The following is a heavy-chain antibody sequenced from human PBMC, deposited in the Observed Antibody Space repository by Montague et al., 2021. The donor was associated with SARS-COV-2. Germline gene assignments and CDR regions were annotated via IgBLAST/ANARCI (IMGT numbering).Heavy chain of an antibody. CDR1: GFTFSSYA. D-gene: IGHD2/OR15-2a*01. Sequence: SLRLSCAASGFTFSSYAMHWVRQAPGKGLAWVAVISYDGSNKYYADSVKGRFTISRDNSKNTLYLQMNSLRAEDTAVYYCARTLLDYYGMDVWGQGTTVTVSS. J-gene: IGHJ6*02. CDR3: ARTLLDYYGMDV. CDR2: ISYDGSNK. V-gene: IGHV3-30-3*01.